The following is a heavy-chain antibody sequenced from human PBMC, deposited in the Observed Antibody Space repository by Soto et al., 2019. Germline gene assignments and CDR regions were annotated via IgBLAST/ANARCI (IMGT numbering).Heavy chain of an antibody. Sequence: GGSLRLSCAASGFTFSSYGMHWVRQAPGKGLEWVAVISYDGSNKYYADSVKGRFTISRDNSKNTLYLQMNSLRAEDTAVYYCAKTYYDSSGYYYEEAWGQGTLVTVSS. V-gene: IGHV3-30*18. D-gene: IGHD3-22*01. J-gene: IGHJ5*02. CDR1: GFTFSSYG. CDR2: ISYDGSNK. CDR3: AKTYYDSSGYYYEEA.